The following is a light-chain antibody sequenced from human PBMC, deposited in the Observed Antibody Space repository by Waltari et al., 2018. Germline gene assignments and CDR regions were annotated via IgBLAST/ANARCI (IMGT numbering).Light chain of an antibody. CDR1: QNLNSY. Sequence: EIVLTQSPGTLSLSPGERATLSCRASQNLNSYLAWYQQKPGQAPRLLIYHAVNRATGIPARFIGSVSGTDFTLTISSLEPEDSATYYCLQRSRWPTFGQGTKVEIK. CDR2: HAV. V-gene: IGKV3-11*01. J-gene: IGKJ1*01. CDR3: LQRSRWPT.